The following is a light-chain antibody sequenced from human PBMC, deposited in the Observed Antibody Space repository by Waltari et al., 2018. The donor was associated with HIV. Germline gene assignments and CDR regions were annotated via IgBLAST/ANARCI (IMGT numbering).Light chain of an antibody. Sequence: QSVLTQPPSASGTPGQRVTVSCSGSRSNIGSNYVYWYQQLPGTAPKPLISRNYQRPSGVPDRFSGSKSGTSASLAISGLRSEDEADYYCAAWDGSLSNYVFGTGTKVTVL. CDR1: RSNIGSNY. CDR2: RNY. CDR3: AAWDGSLSNYV. V-gene: IGLV1-47*01. J-gene: IGLJ1*01.